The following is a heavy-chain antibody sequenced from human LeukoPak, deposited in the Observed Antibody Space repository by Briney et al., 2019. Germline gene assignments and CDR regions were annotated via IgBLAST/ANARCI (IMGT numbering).Heavy chain of an antibody. D-gene: IGHD2-2*01. CDR2: INPNSGGT. V-gene: IGHV1-2*02. J-gene: IGHJ4*02. CDR1: GYTFTGYY. Sequence: GASVKVSCKASGYTFTGYYMHWVRQAPGQGLEWMGWINPNSGGTNYAQKFQGRVTMTRDTPISTAYMELSRLRSDDTAVYYCAREDIVVVPAAVDYWGQGTLVTVSP. CDR3: AREDIVVVPAAVDY.